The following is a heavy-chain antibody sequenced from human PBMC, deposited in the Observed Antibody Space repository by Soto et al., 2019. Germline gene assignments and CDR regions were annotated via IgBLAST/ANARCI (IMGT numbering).Heavy chain of an antibody. CDR1: GGTFSSYA. J-gene: IGHJ6*01. V-gene: IGHV1-69*06. Sequence: WASVKVSCKASGGTFSSYAISWVRQAPGQGLEWMGGIIPIFGTANYAQKFQGRVTITADKSTSTAYMELSSLRSEDTAVYYCAREDCSSTSCYRGFYYYYGMDVWGQGTTVTVSS. CDR2: IIPIFGTA. D-gene: IGHD2-2*02. CDR3: AREDCSSTSCYRGFYYYYGMDV.